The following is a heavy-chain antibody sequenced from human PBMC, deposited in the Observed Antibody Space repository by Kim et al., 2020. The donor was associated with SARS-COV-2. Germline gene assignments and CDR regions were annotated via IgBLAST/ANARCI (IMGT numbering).Heavy chain of an antibody. CDR3: ARRVAVAGLTFDY. J-gene: IGHJ4*02. CDR2: IYPGDSDS. V-gene: IGHV5-51*01. Sequence: GESLKISCKGSGYSFTSYWIGWVRQMPGKGLEWMGMIYPGDSDSRYSPSFQGQVTISADRSISTAYLQWSSLKASDSAIHYCARRVAVAGLTFDYWGQGT. CDR1: GYSFTSYW. D-gene: IGHD6-19*01.